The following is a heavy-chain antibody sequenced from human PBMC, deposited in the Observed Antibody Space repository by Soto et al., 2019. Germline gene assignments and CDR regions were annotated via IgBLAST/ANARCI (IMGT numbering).Heavy chain of an antibody. J-gene: IGHJ4*02. Sequence: QVQLAQSGGEVRKPGASVKVSCKASGDTITNYGISWVRQAPGQGLEWMGWISFYNGNTKYAQNLQGRVTLTTDTSTRTAYMELRSLRSDDTAVYYCASATSIAVAGKESWGQGTLVTVSS. D-gene: IGHD6-19*01. V-gene: IGHV1-18*01. CDR1: GDTITNYG. CDR2: ISFYNGNT. CDR3: ASATSIAVAGKES.